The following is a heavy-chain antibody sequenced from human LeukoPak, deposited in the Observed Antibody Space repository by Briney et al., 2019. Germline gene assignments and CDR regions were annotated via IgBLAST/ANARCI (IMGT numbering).Heavy chain of an antibody. V-gene: IGHV3-30*04. J-gene: IGHJ4*02. CDR2: ISYDGSNK. CDR1: GFTFSSYA. Sequence: GGSLRLSCAASGFTFSSYAMHWVRQASGKGLEWVAVISYDGSNKYYADSVKGRFTISRDNSKNTLYLQMNSLRAEDTAVYYCARGSSGGDYWGQGTLVTVSS. CDR3: ARGSSGGDY. D-gene: IGHD2-15*01.